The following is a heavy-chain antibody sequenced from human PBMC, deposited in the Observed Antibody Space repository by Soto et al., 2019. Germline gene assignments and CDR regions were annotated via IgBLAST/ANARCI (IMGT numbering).Heavy chain of an antibody. D-gene: IGHD6-6*01. Sequence: QITLKESGPTLVKPTQTLTLTCTFSGFSLSTSGVGVGWIRQPPGKALEWLALIYWDDDKRYSPSLKSRLINNKDTSKNQVVLTMTNLDPVDTATYYCAHKHPSSSPPAQFDYWGQGTLVTVSS. CDR1: GFSLSTSGVG. V-gene: IGHV2-5*02. CDR2: IYWDDDK. J-gene: IGHJ4*02. CDR3: AHKHPSSSPPAQFDY.